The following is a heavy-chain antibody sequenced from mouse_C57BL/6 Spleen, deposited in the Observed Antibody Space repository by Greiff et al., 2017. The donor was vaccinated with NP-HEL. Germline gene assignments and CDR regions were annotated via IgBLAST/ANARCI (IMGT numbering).Heavy chain of an antibody. D-gene: IGHD2-1*01. J-gene: IGHJ1*03. CDR3: VFFYYGNYSLTFDV. Sequence: QVQLQQPGAELVKPGASVKLSCKASGYTFTSYWMQWVKQRPGQGLEWIGEIDPSDSYTNYNQTFKGTATLTVDTSSSTAYMQLSSLTSEDSAVYYCVFFYYGNYSLTFDVWGTGTTVTVSS. V-gene: IGHV1-50*01. CDR2: IDPSDSYT. CDR1: GYTFTSYW.